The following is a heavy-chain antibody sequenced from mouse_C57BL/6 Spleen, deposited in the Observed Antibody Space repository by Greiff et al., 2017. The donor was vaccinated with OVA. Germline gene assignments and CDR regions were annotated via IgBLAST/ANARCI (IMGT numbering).Heavy chain of an antibody. Sequence: QVQLQQSGPGLVQPSQSLSITCTVSGFSLTSYGVHWVRQSPGKGLEWLGVIWRGGSTDYNADFMSRLSITKDNSKSQVFFKMNSLQADDTAVYYGANYCDGSSHYAMDYWGQGTSVTVSS. CDR1: GFSLTSYG. CDR3: ANYCDGSSHYAMDY. D-gene: IGHD1-1*01. CDR2: IWRGGST. V-gene: IGHV2-5*01. J-gene: IGHJ4*01.